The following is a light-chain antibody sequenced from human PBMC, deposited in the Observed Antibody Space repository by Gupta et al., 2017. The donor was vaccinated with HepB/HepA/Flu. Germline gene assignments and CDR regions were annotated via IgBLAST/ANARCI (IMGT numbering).Light chain of an antibody. V-gene: IGKV1-5*03. CDR2: KAS. Sequence: DMQMTQSPSTLSAAVGDRVTITCRASQTISNWLAWYQQKPGKAPKLLIYKASNLENGVPSRFSGSGSGTEFTLTISSLQPDDFATYYCQHNKSYMWTFGQGTKVEIK. J-gene: IGKJ1*01. CDR1: QTISNW. CDR3: QHNKSYMWT.